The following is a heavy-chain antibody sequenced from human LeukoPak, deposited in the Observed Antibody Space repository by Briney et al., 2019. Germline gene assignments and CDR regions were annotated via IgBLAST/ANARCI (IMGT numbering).Heavy chain of an antibody. Sequence: GGSLRLSCAASGFAFSSYSMNWVRQAPGKGLEWVSYISSSSSTIYYADSVKGRFTISRDNAKNSLYLQMNSLRAEDTAVYYCARDAPIVVVTRAPNDAFDIWGQGTMVTVSS. V-gene: IGHV3-48*01. J-gene: IGHJ3*02. D-gene: IGHD2-21*02. CDR1: GFAFSSYS. CDR2: ISSSSSTI. CDR3: ARDAPIVVVTRAPNDAFDI.